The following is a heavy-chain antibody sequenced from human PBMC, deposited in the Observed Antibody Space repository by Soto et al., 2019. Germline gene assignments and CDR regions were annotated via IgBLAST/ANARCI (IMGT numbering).Heavy chain of an antibody. Sequence: PVQLMQISKKGSGCNFTSYWIRWVRQMHGKGLEWMGIIYPGDSDTRYSPSFQGQVTISADKSISTAYLQWSSLKASDTAMYYCATQGSYSSGLYWSASGMEVWGQGTTVTVSS. CDR3: ATQGSYSSGLYWSASGMEV. CDR1: GCNFTSYW. V-gene: IGHV5-51*01. D-gene: IGHD6-19*01. CDR2: IYPGDSDT. J-gene: IGHJ6*02.